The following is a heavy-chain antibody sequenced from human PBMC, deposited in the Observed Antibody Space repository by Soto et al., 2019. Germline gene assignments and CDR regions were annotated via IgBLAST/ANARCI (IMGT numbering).Heavy chain of an antibody. Sequence: GSGPTLVNPTQTLTLTCTFSGFSLSTSGMCVSWIRQPPGKALEWLALIDWDDDKYYSTSLKTRLTISKDTSKNQVVLTMTNMDPVDTATYYCARSTPKTAMAYYFDYWGQGTLVTVSS. CDR3: ARSTPKTAMAYYFDY. V-gene: IGHV2-70*01. CDR1: GFSLSTSGMC. D-gene: IGHD5-18*01. J-gene: IGHJ4*02. CDR2: IDWDDDK.